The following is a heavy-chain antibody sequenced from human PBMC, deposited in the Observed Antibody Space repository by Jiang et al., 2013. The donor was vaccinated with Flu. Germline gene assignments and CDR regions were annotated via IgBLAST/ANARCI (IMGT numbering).Heavy chain of an antibody. CDR2: IYSVGTT. J-gene: IGHJ6*02. CDR3: ARVNSRGLDYYYGMDV. Sequence: VQLVESGGGVVQPGGSLRLSCAASGFTVSSNFMSWVRQAPGKGLEWVSVIYSVGTTYLADSVKGRFTISRDNSKNTLYLQMNSLRAEDTAVYYCARVNSRGLDYYYGMDVWGQGTTVTVSS. D-gene: IGHD2/OR15-2a*01. CDR1: GFTVSSNF. V-gene: IGHV3-66*01.